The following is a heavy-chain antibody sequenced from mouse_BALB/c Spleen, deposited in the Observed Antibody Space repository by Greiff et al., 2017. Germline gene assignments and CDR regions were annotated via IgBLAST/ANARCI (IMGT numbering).Heavy chain of an antibody. CDR1: GFTFSSYA. J-gene: IGHJ4*01. CDR2: ISSGGSYT. Sequence: EEKLVESGGGLVKPGGSLKLSCAASGFTFSSYAMSWVRQTPEKRLEWVATISSGGSYTYYPDSVKGRFTISRDNAKNTLYLQMSSLRSEDTAMYYCARLPGYAMDYWGQGTSVTVSS. V-gene: IGHV5-9-3*01. CDR3: ARLPGYAMDY.